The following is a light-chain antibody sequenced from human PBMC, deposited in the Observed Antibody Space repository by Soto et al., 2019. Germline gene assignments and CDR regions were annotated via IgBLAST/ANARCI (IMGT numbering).Light chain of an antibody. CDR2: AAS. CDR1: QGISTY. CDR3: QQSYSTTWT. Sequence: DLQMTQSPSSLSASVGDRVTITCRASQGISTYLNWYLQKPGKAPKLLIYAASSLQSGVPSRFSGSGSETDFTLTISSLQPEDFATYSCQQSYSTTWTFGQGTKVDI. J-gene: IGKJ1*01. V-gene: IGKV1-39*01.